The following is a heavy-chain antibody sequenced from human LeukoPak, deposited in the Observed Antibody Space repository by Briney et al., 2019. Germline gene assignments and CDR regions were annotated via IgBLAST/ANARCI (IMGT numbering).Heavy chain of an antibody. V-gene: IGHV6-1*01. J-gene: IGHJ4*02. D-gene: IGHD3-10*01. CDR3: ARCLHYYGCLGYFDY. CDR2: TYYMSKWYN. CDR1: GDSVSSNSAA. Sequence: SQTLSLTCAISGDSVSSNSAAWNWIRQSPSRGLEWLGRTYYMSKWYNNYALSLQSRMTIKPDTTKNPVSLHLNSVTPEDTALYYCARCLHYYGCLGYFDYWGQGILVTVSS.